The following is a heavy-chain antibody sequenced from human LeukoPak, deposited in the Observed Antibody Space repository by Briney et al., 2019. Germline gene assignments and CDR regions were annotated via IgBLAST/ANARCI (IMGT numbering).Heavy chain of an antibody. CDR2: IYYSGST. J-gene: IGHJ4*02. CDR1: GGSISSFY. Sequence: SETLSLTCTVSGGSISSFYWSWIRQPPGKGLEWIAYIYYSGSTNYNPSLKSRVTTSLDTSKNQFSLKLTSVTAADTAVYYCASTSSGTYFRNWGQGTLVTVSS. D-gene: IGHD1-26*01. V-gene: IGHV4-59*08. CDR3: ASTSSGTYFRN.